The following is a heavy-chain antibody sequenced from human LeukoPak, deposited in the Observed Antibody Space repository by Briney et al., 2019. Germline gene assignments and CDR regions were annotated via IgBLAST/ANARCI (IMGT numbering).Heavy chain of an antibody. CDR1: GGSFSGYY. Sequence: PSETLSLTCAVYGGSFSGYYRSWIRQPPGKGLEWIGEINHSGSTNYNPSLKSRVTISVDTSKNQFSLKLSSVTAADSAVYFCARGQVKQQLLPRTGSRDYYFYMDVWGKGTTVTVSS. CDR2: INHSGST. CDR3: ARGQVKQQLLPRTGSRDYYFYMDV. V-gene: IGHV4-34*01. J-gene: IGHJ6*03. D-gene: IGHD6-13*01.